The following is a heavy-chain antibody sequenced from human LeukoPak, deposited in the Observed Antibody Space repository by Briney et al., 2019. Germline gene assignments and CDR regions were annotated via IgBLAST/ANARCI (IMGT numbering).Heavy chain of an antibody. D-gene: IGHD1-26*01. CDR1: GFTFSNYW. Sequence: GGSLRLSCGASGFTFSNYWMPWVRQAPGKGLVWVSRINSDGSSTSYADSVKGRFTISRDNAKNTLHLQMKSLTVEDTAVYYCAKGGSYTIDCWGQGILVSVSS. J-gene: IGHJ4*02. CDR3: AKGGSYTIDC. V-gene: IGHV3-74*01. CDR2: INSDGSST.